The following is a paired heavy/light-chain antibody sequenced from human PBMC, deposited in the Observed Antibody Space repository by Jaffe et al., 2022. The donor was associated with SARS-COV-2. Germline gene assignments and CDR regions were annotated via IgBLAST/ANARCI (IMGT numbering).Heavy chain of an antibody. CDR2: ISATGTRT. D-gene: IGHD6-19*01. Sequence: EVQLVESGGGLLQPGGSLRLSCAASGFTFSSNAMSWVRQAPGKGLEWVSAISATGTRTYYADSGKGRFTISRDNSQSALYLQMNSLRGDDTAIYYCAKDLGQWLGNAFDSWGQGTLVTVSS. J-gene: IGHJ4*02. CDR1: GFTFSSNA. CDR3: AKDLGQWLGNAFDS. V-gene: IGHV3-23*04.
Light chain of an antibody. Sequence: QSALTQPASVSGSPGQSITISCTGTSSDVGGYNYVSWYQQRPGKAPKLMIYDVSSRPSGVSNRFSGSKSGNTASLTISGLQPEDEADYYCNSYTRSDTRVFGGGTKLTVL. CDR1: SSDVGGYNY. J-gene: IGLJ3*02. CDR2: DVS. V-gene: IGLV2-14*01. CDR3: NSYTRSDTRV.